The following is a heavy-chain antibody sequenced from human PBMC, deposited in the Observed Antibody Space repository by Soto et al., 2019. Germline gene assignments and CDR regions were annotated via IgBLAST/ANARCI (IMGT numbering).Heavy chain of an antibody. Sequence: PGGSLRLSCAASGFTFSSYGMHWVRQAPGKGLEWVAVIWYDGSNKYYADSVKGRFTISRDNSKNTLYLQMNSLRAEDTAVYYCARNKWELLFTAPKYYFDYWGQGTLVTVSS. V-gene: IGHV3-33*01. J-gene: IGHJ4*02. CDR3: ARNKWELLFTAPKYYFDY. CDR2: IWYDGSNK. CDR1: GFTFSSYG. D-gene: IGHD1-26*01.